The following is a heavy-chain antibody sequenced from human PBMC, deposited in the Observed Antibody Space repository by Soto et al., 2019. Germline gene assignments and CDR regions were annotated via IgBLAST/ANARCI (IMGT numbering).Heavy chain of an antibody. Sequence: SETLSLTCTVSGGSISSGGYYWSWIRQHPGKGLERIGYIYYSGSTYYNPSLKSRVTISVDTSKNQFSLKLSSVTAADTAVYYCAREPRITIFGVVIPEYYFDYWGQGTLVTVS. CDR3: AREPRITIFGVVIPEYYFDY. J-gene: IGHJ4*02. D-gene: IGHD3-3*01. V-gene: IGHV4-31*03. CDR1: GGSISSGGYY. CDR2: IYYSGST.